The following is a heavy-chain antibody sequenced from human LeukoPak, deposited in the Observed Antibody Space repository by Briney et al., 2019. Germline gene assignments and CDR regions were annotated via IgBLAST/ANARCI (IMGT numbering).Heavy chain of an antibody. CDR2: INHSGST. D-gene: IGHD3-22*01. J-gene: IGHJ4*02. CDR1: GGSFSGYY. Sequence: TSETLSLTCAVYGGSFSGYYWSWTRQPPGKGLDWIGEINHSGSTNYNPSLKSRVTISVDTSKNQFSLKLSSVTAADTAVYYCASGTYDSSGYYYDRRARFDYWGQGTLVTVSS. CDR3: ASGTYDSSGYYYDRRARFDY. V-gene: IGHV4-34*01.